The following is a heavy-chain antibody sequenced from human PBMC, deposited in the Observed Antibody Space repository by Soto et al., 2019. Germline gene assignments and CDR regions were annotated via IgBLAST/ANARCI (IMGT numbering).Heavy chain of an antibody. Sequence: DVQLVESGGDLVQPGGSLRLSCGASGFICSSCWMSWVRQAPGKGLEWVANIKQDGSERHYVDSVEGRFTISRDTAKTSLYLQMNSLRAEDTAIYYCMMDRYWGQGTLVSVSS. J-gene: IGHJ4*02. CDR3: MMDRY. CDR2: IKQDGSER. D-gene: IGHD3-9*01. V-gene: IGHV3-7*04. CDR1: GFICSSCW.